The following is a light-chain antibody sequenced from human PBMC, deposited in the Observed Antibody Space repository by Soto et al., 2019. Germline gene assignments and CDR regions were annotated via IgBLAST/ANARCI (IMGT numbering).Light chain of an antibody. V-gene: IGKV3-20*01. CDR3: QRYGSSPPFT. CDR1: QRVSSSY. J-gene: IGKJ2*01. Sequence: EIVSTQSPGTLSLSPGERATLSCRASQRVSSSYLAWYQQKPGQAPRLLIYGASSRATGIPDRFSGSGSGTDFTLTISRLEPEDFAVYFCQRYGSSPPFTFGQGTKVE. CDR2: GAS.